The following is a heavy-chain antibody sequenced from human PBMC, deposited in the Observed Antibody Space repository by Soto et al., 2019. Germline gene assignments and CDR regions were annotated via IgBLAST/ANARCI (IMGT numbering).Heavy chain of an antibody. Sequence: QVQLQESGPGLVKASQTLSLTCTLSGASVSSAEHYWSWIRQPPGKGLEWIGYTYYSGGSYYNASLQRRVRISVDTSQNQCSLKLSSVTAADTAVYYCARLSGYDPAGAADKWGPGSLVSVSS. D-gene: IGHD5-12*01. J-gene: IGHJ4*02. CDR3: ARLSGYDPAGAADK. V-gene: IGHV4-30-4*01. CDR2: TYYSGGS. CDR1: GASVSSAEHY.